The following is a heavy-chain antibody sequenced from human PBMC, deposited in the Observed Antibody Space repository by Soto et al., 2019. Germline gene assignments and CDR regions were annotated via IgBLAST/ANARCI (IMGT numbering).Heavy chain of an antibody. D-gene: IGHD5-12*01. CDR3: ARVSVATTPDY. J-gene: IGHJ4*02. CDR2: INAGNGNT. Sequence: QVQLVQSGAEVKKPGASVKVSCKASGYTFTSYAMHWVRQAPGQRLEWMGWINAGNGNTKYSQKFQGRVTITRDTSASTAYMELSSLRAEDTAVYYCARVSVATTPDYWGQGTLVTVSS. CDR1: GYTFTSYA. V-gene: IGHV1-3*01.